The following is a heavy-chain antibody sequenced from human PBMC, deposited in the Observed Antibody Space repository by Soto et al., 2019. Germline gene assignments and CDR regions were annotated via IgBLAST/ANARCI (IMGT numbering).Heavy chain of an antibody. J-gene: IGHJ3*02. D-gene: IGHD5-12*01. CDR1: GGSISSGDYY. CDR3: ARKRGYDTAFDI. V-gene: IGHV4-30-4*01. Sequence: SETLSLTCTVSGGSISSGDYYWSWIRQPPGKGLEWIGYIYYSGSTYYNPSLKSRLTISVDTSKDQFSLKLSSVTTADTAVYYCARKRGYDTAFDIWGQGPMVTVSS. CDR2: IYYSGST.